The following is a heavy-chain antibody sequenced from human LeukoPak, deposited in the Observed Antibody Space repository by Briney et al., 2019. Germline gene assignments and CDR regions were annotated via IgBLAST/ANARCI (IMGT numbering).Heavy chain of an antibody. CDR2: IKEDGSEK. D-gene: IGHD6-19*01. Sequence: GGSLRLSCAASGFTFSRHWMSWVRQAPGKGLEWVANIKEDGSEKTYVDSVKGRFTISRDNAKNSLYLQINSLRAEDTAIYYCARLRIAVSATGGFDHWGQGTLVTVSS. CDR3: ARLRIAVSATGGFDH. J-gene: IGHJ4*02. V-gene: IGHV3-7*03. CDR1: GFTFSRHW.